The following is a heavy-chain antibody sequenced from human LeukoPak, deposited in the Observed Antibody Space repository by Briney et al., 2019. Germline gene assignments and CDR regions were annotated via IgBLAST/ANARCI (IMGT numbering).Heavy chain of an antibody. V-gene: IGHV4-59*08. CDR2: LYNSGIT. CDR3: ARSPTYYYDSSGYQGYFDY. Sequence: SETLSLTCTVSGGSISSYFWNWIRQRPGKGLEWIGCLYNSGITNYNPSLKSRVTISVDASKNQFSLKLSSVTAADTAVYYCARSPTYYYDSSGYQGYFDYWGQGTLVTVSS. J-gene: IGHJ4*02. CDR1: GGSISSYF. D-gene: IGHD3-22*01.